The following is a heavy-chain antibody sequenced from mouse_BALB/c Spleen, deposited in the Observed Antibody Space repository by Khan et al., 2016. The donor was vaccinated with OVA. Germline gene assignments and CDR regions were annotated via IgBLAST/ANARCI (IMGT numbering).Heavy chain of an antibody. CDR1: GYTFSSYL. CDR2: IYPGNNET. D-gene: IGHD2-5*01. V-gene: IGHV1-5*01. Sequence: EVKLEVSGTVLARPGASVKMSCKTSGYTFSSYLIHWVKQRPGQGLEWVGDIYPGNNETTYNEKFKDKAKLTAGTSATTAYMELSSMTNEDFAVYYYTRRKYSTFAYWGQGTLVTVSA. CDR3: TRRKYSTFAY. J-gene: IGHJ3*01.